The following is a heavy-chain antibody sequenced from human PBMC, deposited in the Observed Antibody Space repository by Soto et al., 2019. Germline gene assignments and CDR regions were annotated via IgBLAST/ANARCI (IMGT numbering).Heavy chain of an antibody. V-gene: IGHV3-23*01. J-gene: IGHJ4*02. CDR3: AKDRYYDSSGYYGY. CDR2: ISGSGGST. CDR1: GFTFSSYA. D-gene: IGHD3-22*01. Sequence: PGGSLRLSCATSGFTFSSYAMSWVRQPPGKGLEWVSVISGSGGSTYYADSVKGRFTISRDNSKNTLYLQMNSLRAEDTAVYYCAKDRYYDSSGYYGYSGPGPLVTVSS.